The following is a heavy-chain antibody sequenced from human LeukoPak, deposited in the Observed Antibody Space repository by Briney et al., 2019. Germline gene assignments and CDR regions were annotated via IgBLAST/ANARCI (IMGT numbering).Heavy chain of an antibody. V-gene: IGHV4-31*03. CDR3: ARIGYYGSGTYGMDV. J-gene: IGHJ6*02. D-gene: IGHD3-10*01. CDR1: GGSISSGGYY. CDR2: IYYSGST. Sequence: SQTLSLTCTVSGGSISSGGYYWSWIRQHPGKGLEWIGYIYYSGSTYYNPSLKSRVTISVDTSKNQFSLKLSSVTAADTAAYYCARIGYYGSGTYGMDVWGQGTTVTVSS.